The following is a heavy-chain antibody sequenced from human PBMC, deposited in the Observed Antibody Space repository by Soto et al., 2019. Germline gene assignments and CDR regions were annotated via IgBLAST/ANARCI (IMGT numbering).Heavy chain of an antibody. J-gene: IGHJ4*02. V-gene: IGHV4-30-4*01. CDR2: IYYSGST. Sequence: SETLSLTCTVSGGSINSGDYYWSWIRQPPGKGLEWIGYIYYSGSTYYNPSLKSRVTISVDTSKNQFSLKLSSVTAADTAVYYCARDGFFGRSGYFDYWGQGTLVTVSS. CDR1: GGSINSGDYY. D-gene: IGHD3-3*01. CDR3: ARDGFFGRSGYFDY.